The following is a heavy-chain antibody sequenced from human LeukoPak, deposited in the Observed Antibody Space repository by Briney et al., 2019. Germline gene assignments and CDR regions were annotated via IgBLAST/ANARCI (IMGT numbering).Heavy chain of an antibody. CDR3: AREDYYDSSGYPHPDY. CDR1: GFTFRDYY. Sequence: GGSLRLSCAASGFTFRDYYMSWIRQAPGKGLEWVSYISSSGSTIYYADSVKGRFTISRDNAKNSLYLQMNSLRAEDTAVYYCAREDYYDSSGYPHPDYWGQGTLVTVSS. J-gene: IGHJ4*02. CDR2: ISSSGSTI. D-gene: IGHD3-22*01. V-gene: IGHV3-11*04.